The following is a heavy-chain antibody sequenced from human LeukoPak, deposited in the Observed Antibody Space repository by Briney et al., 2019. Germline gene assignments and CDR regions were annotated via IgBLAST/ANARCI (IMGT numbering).Heavy chain of an antibody. CDR2: MNPNSGNA. V-gene: IGHV1-8*01. D-gene: IGHD3-3*01. J-gene: IGHJ6*02. CDR3: ARGSRNEPYDFWSVVYYYYYYGMDV. CDR1: GYTFTSYD. Sequence: ASVKVSCKASGYTFTSYDINWVRQATGQGLEWMGWMNPNSGNAGYAQKFQGRVTMTRNTSISTAYMELSSLRSEDTGVYYCARGSRNEPYDFWSVVYYYYYYGMDVWGQGTTVTVSS.